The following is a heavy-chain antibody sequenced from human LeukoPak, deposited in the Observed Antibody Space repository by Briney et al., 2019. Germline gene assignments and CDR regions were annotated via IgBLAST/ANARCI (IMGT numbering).Heavy chain of an antibody. CDR2: IYYSGST. Sequence: SETLSLTCTVSGGSISSYYWSWIRQPPGKGLEWIRYIYYSGSTNYNPSLKSRVTMSVDTSKNHFSLRLSSVTAADTAVYYCARDAYSYGYSFDPWGQGTLVTVSS. CDR1: GGSISSYY. V-gene: IGHV4-59*01. CDR3: ARDAYSYGYSFDP. D-gene: IGHD5-18*01. J-gene: IGHJ5*02.